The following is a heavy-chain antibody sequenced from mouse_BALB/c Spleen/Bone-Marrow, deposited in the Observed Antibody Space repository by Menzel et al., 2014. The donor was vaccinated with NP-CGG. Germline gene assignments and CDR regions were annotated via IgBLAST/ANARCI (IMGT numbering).Heavy chain of an antibody. CDR3: ARLEGNYGSTFAY. Sequence: QVQLQQSGAELVRPGASVKLSCKASGYSFTSYWMNWVKQRPGQGLEWIGMIHPPDTETRLNQRFKDKATLTVDKSSSTAYMQLSSPTSEDSAVHYCARLEGNYGSTFAYWGQGTLVTVSA. J-gene: IGHJ3*01. V-gene: IGHV1-61*01. CDR2: IHPPDTET. D-gene: IGHD1-1*01. CDR1: GYSFTSYW.